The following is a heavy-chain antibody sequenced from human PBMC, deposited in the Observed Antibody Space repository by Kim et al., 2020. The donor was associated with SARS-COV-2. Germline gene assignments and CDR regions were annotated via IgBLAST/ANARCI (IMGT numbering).Heavy chain of an antibody. V-gene: IGHV4-39*01. CDR2: IYYSGST. CDR1: GGSISSSSYY. J-gene: IGHJ5*02. D-gene: IGHD6-13*01. Sequence: SETLSLTCTVSGGSISSSSYYWGWIRQPPGKGLEWIGSIYYSGSTYYNPSLKSRVTISVDTSKNQFSLKLSSVTAADTAVYYCARSSRSSSWGPWGQGTLVTVSS. CDR3: ARSSRSSSWGP.